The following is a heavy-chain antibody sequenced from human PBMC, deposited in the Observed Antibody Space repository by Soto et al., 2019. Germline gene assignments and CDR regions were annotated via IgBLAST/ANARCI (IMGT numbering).Heavy chain of an antibody. CDR3: AKDIYGDYAPNWFDP. J-gene: IGHJ5*02. CDR1: GGTYSSYA. D-gene: IGHD4-17*01. CDR2: IIPIFGTA. V-gene: IGHV1-69*13. Sequence: SVKVSCKTSGGTYSSYAVSWVRQAPGQGLEWMGGIIPIFGTANYAQKFQGRVTITADESTSTAYMELSSLRSEDTAVYYCAKDIYGDYAPNWFDPWGQGTLVTVSS.